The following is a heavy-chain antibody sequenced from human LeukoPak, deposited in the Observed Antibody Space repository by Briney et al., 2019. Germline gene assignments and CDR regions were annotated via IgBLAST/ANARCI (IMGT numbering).Heavy chain of an antibody. Sequence: PSETLSLTCAVYGGSFSGYYWSWIRQPPGKGLEWIGEINHSGSTNYHPSLKSRVTISVDTSKNQFSLKLSSVTAADTAVYYCARGRPGGYFDYWGQGTLVTVSS. CDR2: INHSGST. V-gene: IGHV4-34*01. CDR1: GGSFSGYY. J-gene: IGHJ4*02. CDR3: ARGRPGGYFDY. D-gene: IGHD3-16*01.